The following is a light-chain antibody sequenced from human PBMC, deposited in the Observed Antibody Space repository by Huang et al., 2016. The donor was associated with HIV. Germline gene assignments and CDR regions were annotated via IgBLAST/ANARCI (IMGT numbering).Light chain of an antibody. CDR1: QSISTW. V-gene: IGKV1-5*03. Sequence: DIQMTQSPSTLSASVGDRVTITCRASQSISTWLAWYQQIPGKAPKLRIYKASSLESGVPSRFSGSGSGTEFTLTISSLQPDDFATYYCQQYNTDSGYTFGQGTKLEI. CDR3: QQYNTDSGYT. CDR2: KAS. J-gene: IGKJ2*01.